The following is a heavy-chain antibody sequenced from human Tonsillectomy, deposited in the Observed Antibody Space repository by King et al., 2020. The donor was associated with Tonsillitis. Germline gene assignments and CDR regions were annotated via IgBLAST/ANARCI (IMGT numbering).Heavy chain of an antibody. CDR1: GYTVTELS. V-gene: IGHV1-24*01. D-gene: IGHD3-10*01. CDR2: FDPEDGET. Sequence: QLVQSGAEVKKPGASVKVSCKVFGYTVTELSMHWVRQAPGKGLEWMGGFDPEDGETIYAQKFQGRVTMTEDTSTDTAYMEMSSLRSEDTAVYYCVTGSERVVRGVMLYYYGMDVWGQGTTVTVSS. J-gene: IGHJ6*02. CDR3: VTGSERVVRGVMLYYYGMDV.